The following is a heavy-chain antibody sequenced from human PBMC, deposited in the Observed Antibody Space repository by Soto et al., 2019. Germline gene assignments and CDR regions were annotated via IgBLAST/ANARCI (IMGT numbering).Heavy chain of an antibody. CDR1: GFTFSSYG. V-gene: IGHV3-33*01. J-gene: IGHJ1*01. CDR2: IWYDGSNK. Sequence: QVQLVESGGGVVQPGRSLRLSCAASGFTFSSYGMHWVRQAPGKGLEWVAVIWYDGSNKYYADSVKGRFTISRDNSKNXXYXXXXXLRAEXXXXXXXXXXGTYYDSXXXXXXXXWGQ. CDR3: XXXGTYYDSXXXXXXXX. D-gene: IGHD3-22*01.